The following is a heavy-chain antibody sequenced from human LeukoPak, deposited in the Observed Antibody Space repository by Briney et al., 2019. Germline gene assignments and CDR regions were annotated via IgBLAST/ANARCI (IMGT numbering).Heavy chain of an antibody. Sequence: SETLSLTCTVSGGSISSYYWSWIRQPAGKGLGWIGRIYTSGSTNYNPSLKSRVTMSVDTSKNQFSLKLSSVTAADTAVYYCARSYKGPSWGPNSWFDPWGQGTLVTVSS. D-gene: IGHD2-2*01. J-gene: IGHJ5*02. CDR2: IYTSGST. CDR3: ARSYKGPSWGPNSWFDP. V-gene: IGHV4-4*07. CDR1: GGSISSYY.